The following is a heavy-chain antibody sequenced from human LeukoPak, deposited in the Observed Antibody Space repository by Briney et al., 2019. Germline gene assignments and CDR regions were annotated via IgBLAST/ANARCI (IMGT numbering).Heavy chain of an antibody. J-gene: IGHJ4*02. D-gene: IGHD3-3*01. CDR1: GFTFNRCW. CDR2: INPDGRDT. V-gene: IGHV3-7*03. CDR3: AKEGLRFLEWSPSYYFDY. Sequence: PGGSLRLSCVVSGFTFNRCWMNWVRQAPGKGLEWVAHINPDGRDTYYVDSVKGRFTISRDNSKNTLYLQMNSLRAEDTAVYYCAKEGLRFLEWSPSYYFDYWGQGTLVTVSS.